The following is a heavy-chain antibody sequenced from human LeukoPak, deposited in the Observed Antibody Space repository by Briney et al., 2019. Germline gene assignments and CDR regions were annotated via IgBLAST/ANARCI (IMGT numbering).Heavy chain of an antibody. CDR2: ISSSSYI. Sequence: GGSLRLSCAASGFTFSSYSMNWVRQAPGKGLEWVSSISSSSYIYYADSVKGRFTISRDNAKNSLYLQMNSLRAEDTAVYYCARDRGERFLEWLSTPGHDYWGQGTLVTVSS. J-gene: IGHJ4*02. V-gene: IGHV3-21*01. D-gene: IGHD3-3*01. CDR3: ARDRGERFLEWLSTPGHDY. CDR1: GFTFSSYS.